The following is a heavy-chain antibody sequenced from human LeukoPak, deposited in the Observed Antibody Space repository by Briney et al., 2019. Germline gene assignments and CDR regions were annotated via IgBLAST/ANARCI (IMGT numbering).Heavy chain of an antibody. CDR1: GYTFINYC. V-gene: IGHV1-18*01. J-gene: IGHJ3*02. CDR3: ARDGAVGGAFDI. Sequence: ASVKVSCTASGYTFINYCISWVRQAPGQGLEWMGWISVYNGNTNYAQKLQGRVTMTTDTSTSTAYVELRSLRSDDTAVYYCARDGAVGGAFDIWGQGTMVTVSS. CDR2: ISVYNGNT. D-gene: IGHD3-16*01.